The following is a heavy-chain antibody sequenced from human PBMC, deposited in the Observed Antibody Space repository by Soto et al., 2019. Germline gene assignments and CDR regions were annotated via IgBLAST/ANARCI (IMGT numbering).Heavy chain of an antibody. CDR1: GFIFNNYA. J-gene: IGHJ2*01. Sequence: EVQLLESGGGLVQRGGSLRLSCAASGFIFNNYAMTWVRQAPGKGLEWVARVSGRGGSAYYADSVKGRLTISRDNSNNTLYLHMTNVIGEDTAVYYCVRRAGGAVVWYYDLWGRGTLVSVFS. D-gene: IGHD2-21*01. CDR2: VSGRGGSA. V-gene: IGHV3-23*01. CDR3: VRRAGGAVVWYYDL.